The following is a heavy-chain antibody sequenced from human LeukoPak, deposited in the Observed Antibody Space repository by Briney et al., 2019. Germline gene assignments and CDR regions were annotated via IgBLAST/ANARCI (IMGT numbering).Heavy chain of an antibody. CDR3: ADLRFLEWLSRGGGMDV. Sequence: GGSLRLSCAVSGFSVSTYAMSWVRQAPGKGLEWVSSMSGSGAKTNYADSVKGRFTISRDNSKNMLYLHMNSLRAEDTAVYYCADLRFLEWLSRGGGMDVWGQGTTVTVSS. J-gene: IGHJ6*02. D-gene: IGHD3-3*01. CDR2: MSGSGAKT. V-gene: IGHV3-23*01. CDR1: GFSVSTYA.